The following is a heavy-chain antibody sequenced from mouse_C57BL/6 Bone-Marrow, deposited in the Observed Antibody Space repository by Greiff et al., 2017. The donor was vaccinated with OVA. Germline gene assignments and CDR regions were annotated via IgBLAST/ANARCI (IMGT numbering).Heavy chain of an antibody. CDR2: INPNNGGT. Sequence: EVQLQQSGPELVKPGASVKISCKASGYTFTDYYMNWVKQSHGKSLEWIGDINPNNGGTSYNQKFKGKATLTVAKSSSTAYMELRSLTSEDSAVYYCASWLYADYWGKGTTLTVSS. CDR1: GYTFTDYY. CDR3: ASWLYADY. J-gene: IGHJ2*01. D-gene: IGHD2-2*01. V-gene: IGHV1-26*01.